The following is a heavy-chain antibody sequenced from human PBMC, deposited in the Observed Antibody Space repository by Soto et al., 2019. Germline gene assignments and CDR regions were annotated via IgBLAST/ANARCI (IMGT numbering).Heavy chain of an antibody. CDR2: LYPGDSGT. D-gene: IGHD3-3*01. CDR3: ARQHYNFWSGSYPGSSYFDF. V-gene: IGHV5-51*01. Sequence: PGESLKISCQGSGYQFSDYWIGWVRQMPGKGLEWMGILYPGDSGTKYSPSFQGHVTFSVDTSISTAFLQWDSLQASDTAIYYCARQHYNFWSGSYPGSSYFDFWGRGTLVTVS. CDR1: GYQFSDYW. J-gene: IGHJ2*01.